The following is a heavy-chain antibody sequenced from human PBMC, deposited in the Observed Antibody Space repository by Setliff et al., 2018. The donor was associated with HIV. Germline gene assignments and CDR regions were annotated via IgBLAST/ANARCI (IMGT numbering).Heavy chain of an antibody. CDR3: AREIWGQVAHVPYGMDV. D-gene: IGHD5-12*01. CDR1: GDSFSDYY. CDR2: IYTSGST. Sequence: ETLSLTCTVSGDSFSDYYRSWIRQPPGKGLEWIGYIYTSGSTNYNPSLKSRVTMSVDTSKNQFSLKVRYVTAADTAIYYCAREIWGQVAHVPYGMDVWGQGTTVTVSS. V-gene: IGHV4-4*09. J-gene: IGHJ6*02.